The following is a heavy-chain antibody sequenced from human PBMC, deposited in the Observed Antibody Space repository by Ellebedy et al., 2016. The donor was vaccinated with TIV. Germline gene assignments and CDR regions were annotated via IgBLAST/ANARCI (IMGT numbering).Heavy chain of an antibody. J-gene: IGHJ3*02. Sequence: MPSETLSLTCTVSGGSISSSSYYWGWIRQPPGKGLEWIGSIYYSGSTYYNPSLKSRVTISVDTSKNQFSLKLSSVTAADTAVYYCARPRGETATRKDAFDIWGQGTMVTVSS. V-gene: IGHV4-39*01. D-gene: IGHD2-21*02. CDR2: IYYSGST. CDR3: ARPRGETATRKDAFDI. CDR1: GGSISSSSYY.